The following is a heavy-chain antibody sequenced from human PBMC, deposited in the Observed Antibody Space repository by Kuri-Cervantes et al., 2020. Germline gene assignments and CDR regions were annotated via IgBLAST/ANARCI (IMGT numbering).Heavy chain of an antibody. CDR1: GFTFSDYY. J-gene: IGHJ6*02. CDR3: ARTHTLRYYYGMDV. CDR2: ISGSGGST. Sequence: GGSLRLSCAVSGFTFSDYYMSWIRQAPGKGLEWVSAISGSGGSTYYADSVKGRFTISRDNSKNTLYLQMNSLRAEDTAVCYCARTHTLRYYYGMDVWGQGTTVTVSS. D-gene: IGHD2-2*02. V-gene: IGHV3-66*02.